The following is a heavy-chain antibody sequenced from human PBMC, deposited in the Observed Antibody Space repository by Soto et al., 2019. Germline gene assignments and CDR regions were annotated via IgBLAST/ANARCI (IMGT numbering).Heavy chain of an antibody. Sequence: EVQLLESGGGLVQPGGSLRLSCAASGFTFSSYAMRWVRQAPGKGLEWVSAISGSGGSTYYADSVKGRFTISRDNSKNTLYLQMNSLRAEDTAVYYCAKDFLGGNDAFDIWGQGTMVTVSS. CDR2: ISGSGGST. D-gene: IGHD2-15*01. CDR3: AKDFLGGNDAFDI. V-gene: IGHV3-23*01. J-gene: IGHJ3*02. CDR1: GFTFSSYA.